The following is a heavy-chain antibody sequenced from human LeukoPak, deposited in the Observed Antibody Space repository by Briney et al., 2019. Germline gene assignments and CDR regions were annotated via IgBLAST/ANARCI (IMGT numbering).Heavy chain of an antibody. CDR1: GGSFSGYY. V-gene: IGHV4-34*01. CDR2: INHSGST. D-gene: IGHD2-15*01. Sequence: SETLSLTCADYGGSFSGYYWSWIRQPPGKGLEWIGEINHSGSTNYNPSLKSRVTISVDTSKNQFSLKLSSVTAADTAVYYCARAAGYCSGGSCYFGYWGQGTLVTVSS. CDR3: ARAAGYCSGGSCYFGY. J-gene: IGHJ4*02.